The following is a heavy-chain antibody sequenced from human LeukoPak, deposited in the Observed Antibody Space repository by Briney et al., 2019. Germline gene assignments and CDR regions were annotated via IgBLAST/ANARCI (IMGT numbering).Heavy chain of an antibody. Sequence: PGGSLRLSCAASGFTFSDYYMTWIRQAPGKGLEWVSYISRSGSTIYYADSVKGRFTISRDNANNSLYLQLNSLRAEDTAMYYCAREGFTGSIDYWGQGTLVTVSS. CDR1: GFTFSDYY. CDR3: AREGFTGSIDY. J-gene: IGHJ4*02. D-gene: IGHD1-1*01. CDR2: ISRSGSTI. V-gene: IGHV3-11*04.